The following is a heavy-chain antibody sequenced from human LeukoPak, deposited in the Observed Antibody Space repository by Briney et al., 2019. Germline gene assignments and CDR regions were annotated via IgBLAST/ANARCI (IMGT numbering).Heavy chain of an antibody. CDR1: AFTFSDYS. D-gene: IGHD3-3*01. Sequence: PGGSLRLSCAASAFTFSDYSMNWVRQAPGKGLEWVSAISGSGGSTYYADSVKGRFTISRDNSKNTLYLQMNSLRAEDTAVYYCAKDLIRYYDFWSGYPAHDYYYYYYMDVRGKGTTVTVSS. J-gene: IGHJ6*03. V-gene: IGHV3-23*01. CDR3: AKDLIRYYDFWSGYPAHDYYYYYYMDV. CDR2: ISGSGGST.